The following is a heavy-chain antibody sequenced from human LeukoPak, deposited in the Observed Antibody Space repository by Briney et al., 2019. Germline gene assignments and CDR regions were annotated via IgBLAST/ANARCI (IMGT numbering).Heavy chain of an antibody. Sequence: GGSLRLSCAASGFTFSSYSMNWVRQAPGKGLEWVSSISSSSSYICYADSVKGRFTISRDNAKNSLYLQMNSLRAEDTAVYYCAREDDYGPGYFDLWGRGTLVTVSS. D-gene: IGHD4/OR15-4a*01. CDR1: GFTFSSYS. J-gene: IGHJ2*01. V-gene: IGHV3-21*01. CDR3: AREDDYGPGYFDL. CDR2: ISSSSSYI.